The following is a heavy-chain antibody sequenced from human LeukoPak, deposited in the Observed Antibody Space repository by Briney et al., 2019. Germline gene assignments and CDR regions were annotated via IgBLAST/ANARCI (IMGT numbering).Heavy chain of an antibody. J-gene: IGHJ4*02. V-gene: IGHV3-9*01. Sequence: GGSLRLSCAASGFTFADYAMHWVRQAPGKGLEWVSGISWNSGSIGYADSVKGRFTISRDNAKNSLYLQMNSLRAEDTALYYCAKAWGTDYGDYIFGYWGQGTLVTVSS. D-gene: IGHD4-17*01. CDR2: ISWNSGSI. CDR1: GFTFADYA. CDR3: AKAWGTDYGDYIFGY.